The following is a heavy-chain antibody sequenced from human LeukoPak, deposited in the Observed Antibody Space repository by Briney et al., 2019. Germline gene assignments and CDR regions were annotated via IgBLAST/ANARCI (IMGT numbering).Heavy chain of an antibody. CDR3: ARDRGGAYDFWSGYYTGYFDY. Sequence: GGSLRLSCAASGFTFSNYNMNWVRQAPGKGLEWISYISDTSSTIYYADSVKGRFTISRDNAKNSLYLQMNSLRAEDTAVYYCARDRGGAYDFWSGYYTGYFDYWGQGTLVTVSS. J-gene: IGHJ4*02. CDR1: GFTFSNYN. CDR2: ISDTSSTI. V-gene: IGHV3-48*01. D-gene: IGHD3-3*01.